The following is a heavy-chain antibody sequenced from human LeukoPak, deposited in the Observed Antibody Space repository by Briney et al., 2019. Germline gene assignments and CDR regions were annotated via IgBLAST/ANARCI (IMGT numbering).Heavy chain of an antibody. V-gene: IGHV3-23*01. J-gene: IGHJ4*02. Sequence: GGSPRLSCAASGFTFSSYAMSWVRQAPGKGLEWVSAISGGGGSTYYADSVKGRFTISRDNSKNTLYLQMNSLRAEDTAVYYCATKQAYCGGDCYSNYFDYWGQGTLVTVSS. CDR2: ISGGGGST. CDR1: GFTFSSYA. CDR3: ATKQAYCGGDCYSNYFDY. D-gene: IGHD2-21*02.